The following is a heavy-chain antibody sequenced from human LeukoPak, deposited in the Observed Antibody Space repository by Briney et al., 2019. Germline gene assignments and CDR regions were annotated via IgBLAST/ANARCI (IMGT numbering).Heavy chain of an antibody. CDR1: GYRFTSYW. CDR2: IYPGDSDT. D-gene: IGHD2-21*02. J-gene: IGHJ2*01. CDR3: ARPNCGGDCYSSWYFDL. V-gene: IGHV5-51*01. Sequence: GESLKISFKGSGYRFTSYWIGWVRPMPGKGLEWMGIIYPGDSDTRYSPSFQGQVTISADKSISTAYLQWSSLKASDTAMYYCARPNCGGDCYSSWYFDLWGRGTLVTVSS.